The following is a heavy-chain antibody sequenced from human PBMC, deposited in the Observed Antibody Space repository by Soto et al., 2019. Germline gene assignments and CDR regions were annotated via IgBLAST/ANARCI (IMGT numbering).Heavy chain of an antibody. CDR3: ARDPWAADY. CDR1: GFTVSTKY. D-gene: IGHD3-16*01. CDR2: IYSGGST. J-gene: IGHJ4*02. V-gene: IGHV3-66*01. Sequence: GGLVQPGGSLRLSCAASGFTVSTKYMSWVRQAPGKGLEWVSVIYSGGSTFYADSVRGRFTISRDNSKNTVNLQMNSLRAEDTAVYYCARDPWAADYWGQGTLVTVSS.